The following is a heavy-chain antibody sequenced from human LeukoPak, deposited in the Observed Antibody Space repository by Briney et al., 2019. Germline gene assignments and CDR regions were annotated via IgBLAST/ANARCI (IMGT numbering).Heavy chain of an antibody. Sequence: GGSLRLSCAASGFTFSSDAMSWVRQAPGKGLEWVSAISGSGGSTYYADSVKGRFTISRDNSKNTLYLQMNSLRAEDTAVYYCARGFGRYDSLSVVWGQGTLVTVSS. CDR3: ARGFGRYDSLSVV. D-gene: IGHD3-22*01. CDR1: GFTFSSDA. CDR2: ISGSGGST. V-gene: IGHV3-23*01. J-gene: IGHJ4*02.